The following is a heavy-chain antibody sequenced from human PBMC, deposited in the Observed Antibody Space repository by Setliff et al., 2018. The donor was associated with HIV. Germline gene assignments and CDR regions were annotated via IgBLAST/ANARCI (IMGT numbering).Heavy chain of an antibody. Sequence: PSETLSLTCDVSGDSFTTTSHSWAWLRQPAGRGLEWIGHVYSRGNTDYNPSLASRVSILMSTSEIQFSLTLNSVTAADTAVYYCARCGSGWYVLYINTFDSWGQGTLVTVSS. CDR1: GDSFTTTSHS. V-gene: IGHV4-61*09. CDR3: ARCGSGWYVLYINTFDS. CDR2: VYSRGNT. D-gene: IGHD6-19*01. J-gene: IGHJ4*02.